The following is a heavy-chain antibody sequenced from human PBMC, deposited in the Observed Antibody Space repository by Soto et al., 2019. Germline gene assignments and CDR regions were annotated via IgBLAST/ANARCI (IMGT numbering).Heavy chain of an antibody. Sequence: QVQLVQSGAEVKKPGSSVKVSCKASGDTFSSYTIGWVRQAPGQGLEWMGQIIPIFGAAKYAPKFQGRVTLTADDSTSTVYMVLRRLTSDDTGVYYCARAPDSSTYLGVAYWGQGTLVTVSS. CDR2: IIPIFGAA. CDR1: GDTFSSYT. V-gene: IGHV1-69*12. D-gene: IGHD2-2*01. CDR3: ARAPDSSTYLGVAY. J-gene: IGHJ4*02.